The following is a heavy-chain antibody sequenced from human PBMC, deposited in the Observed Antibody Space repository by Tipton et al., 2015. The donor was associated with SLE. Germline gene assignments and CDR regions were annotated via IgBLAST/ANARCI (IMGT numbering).Heavy chain of an antibody. Sequence: TLSLTCTVSGGSISSYYWSWIRQPPGKGLEWIGYIYYSGSTNYNPSLRSRVTISVDTSKNQFSLKLSSVTAADTAVYYCARRRYMDVWGKGTTVTVSS. CDR2: IYYSGST. V-gene: IGHV4-59*12. CDR3: ARRRYMDV. CDR1: GGSISSYY. J-gene: IGHJ6*04.